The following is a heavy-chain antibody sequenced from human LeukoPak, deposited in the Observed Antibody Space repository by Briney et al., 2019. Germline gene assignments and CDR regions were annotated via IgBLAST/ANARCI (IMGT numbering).Heavy chain of an antibody. CDR1: GYRFINYW. CDR3: ASQTGTTLDY. J-gene: IGHJ4*02. CDR2: IYTGDSDT. D-gene: IGHD1-7*01. V-gene: IGHV5-51*01. Sequence: GGPLQISCKGSGYRFINYWIGGARKTHMKGLEGMGIIYTGDSDTRYSPSCRGQATISAEKSSKTAYLQWSSLTASDTAMYYCASQTGTTLDYWGQGTLVTVSS.